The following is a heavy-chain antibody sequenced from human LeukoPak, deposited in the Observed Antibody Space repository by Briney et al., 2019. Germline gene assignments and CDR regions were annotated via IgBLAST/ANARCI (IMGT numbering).Heavy chain of an antibody. CDR3: AKDQVWYYYGSGSYFDY. Sequence: GGSLRLSCAASGFTFNSYGMHWVRQAPGKGLEWVAFIRYDGSNKYYADSVKGRFTISRDNSKNTLYLQMNSLRAEDTAVYYCAKDQVWYYYGSGSYFDYWGQGTLVTVSS. V-gene: IGHV3-30*02. D-gene: IGHD3-10*01. CDR2: IRYDGSNK. J-gene: IGHJ4*02. CDR1: GFTFNSYG.